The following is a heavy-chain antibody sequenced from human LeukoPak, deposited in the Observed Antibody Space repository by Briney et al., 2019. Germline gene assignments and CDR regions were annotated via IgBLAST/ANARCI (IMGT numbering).Heavy chain of an antibody. Sequence: SQTLSLTCTVSGGSISSGDYYWSWIRQPPGKGLEWIGYIYYSGSTYYNPSLKSRVTISVDTSKNQFSLKLSSVTAADTAVYYCASGTTVTTRLPPEDYWGQGTLVTVSS. D-gene: IGHD4-11*01. CDR1: GGSISSGDYY. J-gene: IGHJ4*02. CDR2: IYYSGST. CDR3: ASGTTVTTRLPPEDY. V-gene: IGHV4-30-4*01.